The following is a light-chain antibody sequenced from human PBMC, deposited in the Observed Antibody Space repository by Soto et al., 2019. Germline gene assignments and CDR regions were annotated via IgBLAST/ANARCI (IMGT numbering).Light chain of an antibody. CDR2: DVS. J-gene: IGLJ2*01. CDR3: SSYTGSSTSVI. CDR1: SSDVGGYNY. Sequence: QSARTQPASVSGSPGQSITISCTGTSSDVGGYNYVSWYQQHPGKAPKVMIYDVSNRPSGVSNRFSGSKSGNTASLTISGLQAEDEADYYCSSYTGSSTSVIFGGGTKVTVL. V-gene: IGLV2-14*03.